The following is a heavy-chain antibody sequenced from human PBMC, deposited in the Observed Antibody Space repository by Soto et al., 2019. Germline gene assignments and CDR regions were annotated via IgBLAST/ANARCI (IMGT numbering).Heavy chain of an antibody. D-gene: IGHD6-19*01. CDR2: ISWNSGSI. Sequence: EVQLVESGGGLVQPGRSLRLSCAASGFTFDDYAMHWVRQAPGKGLEWVSGISWNSGSIGYADSVKGRFTVSRDNAKNSLYLQMNSLTAEDTALYYCAKARGPSSGWSQSYGYFDLWGRGTLVTVSS. V-gene: IGHV3-9*01. CDR1: GFTFDDYA. CDR3: AKARGPSSGWSQSYGYFDL. J-gene: IGHJ2*01.